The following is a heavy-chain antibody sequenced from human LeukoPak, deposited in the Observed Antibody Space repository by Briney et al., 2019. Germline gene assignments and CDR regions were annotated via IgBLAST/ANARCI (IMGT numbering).Heavy chain of an antibody. CDR1: GYTLTELS. J-gene: IGHJ4*02. Sequence: GASVKASCKVSGYTLTELSMHWVRQAPGKGLEWMGGFDPEDGETIYAQKFQGRVTMTEDTSTDTGYMELSSLRSEDTAVYYCATDLTTLTHYYDSSGYAFDYWGQGTLVTVAS. CDR2: FDPEDGET. V-gene: IGHV1-24*01. D-gene: IGHD3-22*01. CDR3: ATDLTTLTHYYDSSGYAFDY.